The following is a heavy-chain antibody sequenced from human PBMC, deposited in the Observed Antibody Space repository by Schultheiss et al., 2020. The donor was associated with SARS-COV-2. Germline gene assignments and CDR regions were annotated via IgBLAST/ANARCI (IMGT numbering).Heavy chain of an antibody. J-gene: IGHJ4*02. Sequence: SETLSLTCAVSGGSISSSNWWSWVRQPPGKGLEWIGEIYHSGSTNYNPSLKSRVTISVDTSKNQFSLKLSSVTAADTAVYYCARTGYYDSSGYLAFDYWGQGTLVTVSS. CDR3: ARTGYYDSSGYLAFDY. V-gene: IGHV4-4*02. D-gene: IGHD3-22*01. CDR2: IYHSGST. CDR1: GGSISSSNW.